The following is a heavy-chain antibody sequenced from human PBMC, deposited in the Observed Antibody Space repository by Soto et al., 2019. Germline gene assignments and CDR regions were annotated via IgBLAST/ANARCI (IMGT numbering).Heavy chain of an antibody. Sequence: SGPTLVNPTETLTLTFTVSGFSLSNARMGVSWIRQPPGKALEWLAHIFSNDEKSYSTSLKTRLTITKDTSKNQVVLTMTNMDPVDTATYYCAHLRGDSGVDDYFQHWGQGTLVTVSS. J-gene: IGHJ1*01. D-gene: IGHD2-21*02. CDR3: AHLRGDSGVDDYFQH. V-gene: IGHV2-26*01. CDR2: IFSNDEK. CDR1: GFSLSNARMG.